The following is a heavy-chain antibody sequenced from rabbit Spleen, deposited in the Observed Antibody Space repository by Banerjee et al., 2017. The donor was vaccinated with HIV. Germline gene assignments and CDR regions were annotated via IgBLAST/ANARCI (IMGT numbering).Heavy chain of an antibody. J-gene: IGHJ4*01. CDR3: ARDAGSYAYIDVYFNL. D-gene: IGHD6-1*01. Sequence: QSLEESGGDLVKPGASLTLTCTGSGFSFSSDYDMCWVRQAPGKGLEWIGCIYTGNGKNYYASWAKGRLTISKASSTTVTLEMTSLTAADTSTYFCARDAGSYAYIDVYFNLWGPGPLVTVS. V-gene: IGHV1S40*01. CDR1: GFSFSSDYD. CDR2: IYTGNGKN.